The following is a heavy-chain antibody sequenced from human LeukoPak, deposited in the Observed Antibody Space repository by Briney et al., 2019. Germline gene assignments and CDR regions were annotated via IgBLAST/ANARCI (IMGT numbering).Heavy chain of an antibody. D-gene: IGHD4-17*01. Sequence: ASVKVSCKASGYTFTSYYIHWVRQAPGQGLEWMGIINPSGGSTSYAQKFQGRVTITTDTTTSKVYIPQSSLRCEDTAVYYCAMDFPNDYGDYPAVSMESTFYYYCMDVWGQGTTVTVSS. J-gene: IGHJ6*02. V-gene: IGHV1-46*01. CDR3: AMDFPNDYGDYPAVSMESTFYYYCMDV. CDR2: INPSGGST. CDR1: GYTFTSYY.